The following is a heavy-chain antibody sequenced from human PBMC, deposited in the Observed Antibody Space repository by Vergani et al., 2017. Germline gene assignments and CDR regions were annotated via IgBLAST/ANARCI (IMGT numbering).Heavy chain of an antibody. D-gene: IGHD3-10*01. CDR3: ASTSVCGFGELYFDY. CDR1: GGSFSGYY. J-gene: IGHJ4*02. V-gene: IGHV4-34*01. CDR2: INHSGST. Sequence: QVQLQQWGAGLLKPSETLSLTCAVYGGSFSGYYWSWIRQPPGKGLEWIGEINHSGSTNYNPSLKSRVTISVDTSKNQFSLKLSSVTAADTAVYYCASTSVCGFGELYFDYWGQGTLVTVSS.